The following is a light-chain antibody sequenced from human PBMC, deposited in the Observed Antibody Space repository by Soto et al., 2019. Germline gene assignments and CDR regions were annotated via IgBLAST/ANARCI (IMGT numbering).Light chain of an antibody. Sequence: IVVTQSPGSLSLSPGEGASLSCRTSQNIYSNYLAWYQQKPGQAPRLVMHGTSNRATGIPDRFSGSGSGTDFTLTISSLEPEDFAVYYCQHRSSWPITFGQGTRLEIK. CDR3: QHRSSWPIT. V-gene: IGKV3D-20*02. J-gene: IGKJ5*01. CDR2: GTS. CDR1: QNIYSNY.